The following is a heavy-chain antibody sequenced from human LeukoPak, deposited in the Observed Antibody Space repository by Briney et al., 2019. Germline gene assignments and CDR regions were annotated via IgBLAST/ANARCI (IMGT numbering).Heavy chain of an antibody. CDR3: ARSRPVSGSFRFDP. J-gene: IGHJ5*02. D-gene: IGHD3-10*01. CDR1: GGSFTSYY. V-gene: IGHV4-34*01. Sequence: SETLSLTCGVYGGSFTSYYWSWIRQPPGKGLEGSGEINHSGSTVYNPSLKRRVTMSVNTSTRHFSLKLTSVTAAETAVYYCARSRPVSGSFRFDPWGQGTLVTVSS. CDR2: INHSGST.